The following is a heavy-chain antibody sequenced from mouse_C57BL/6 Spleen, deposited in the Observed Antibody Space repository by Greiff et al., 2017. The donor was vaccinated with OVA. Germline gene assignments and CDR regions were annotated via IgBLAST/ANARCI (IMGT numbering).Heavy chain of an antibody. CDR3: ARWGYDPYAMDY. V-gene: IGHV1-61*01. CDR2: IYPSDSET. J-gene: IGHJ4*01. CDR1: GYTFTSYW. Sequence: VKLLQPGAELVRPGSSVKLSCKASGYTFTSYWMDWVKQRPGQGLEWIGNIYPSDSETHYNQKFKDKATLTVDKSSSTAYMQLSSLTSEDSAVYYCARWGYDPYAMDYWGQGTSVTVSS. D-gene: IGHD2-2*01.